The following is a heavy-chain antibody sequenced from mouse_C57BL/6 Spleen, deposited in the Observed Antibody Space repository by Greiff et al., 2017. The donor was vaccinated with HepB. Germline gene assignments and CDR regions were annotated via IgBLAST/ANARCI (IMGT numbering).Heavy chain of an antibody. J-gene: IGHJ1*03. CDR2: IDPSDSET. CDR1: GYTFTSYW. Sequence: QVQLQQSGAELVRPGSSVKLSCKASGYTFTSYWMHWVKQRPIQGLEWIGNIDPSDSETHYNQKFKDKATLTVDKSSSTAYMQLSSLTSEDSAVYYGARAELIYYGNYADVWGTGTTVTVSS. V-gene: IGHV1-52*01. CDR3: ARAELIYYGNYADV. D-gene: IGHD2-1*01.